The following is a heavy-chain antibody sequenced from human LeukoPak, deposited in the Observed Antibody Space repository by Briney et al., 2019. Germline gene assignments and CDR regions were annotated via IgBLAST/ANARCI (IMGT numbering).Heavy chain of an antibody. D-gene: IGHD3-10*02. J-gene: IGHJ6*04. V-gene: IGHV3-30*02. CDR3: AELGITMIGGV. CDR1: GFTFSSYG. CDR2: IGYDGSNT. Sequence: PGGSLRLSCAASGFTFSSYGMHWVRQAPGKGLEWVAFIGYDGSNTYYAYSVKGRFTISRDNAKNSLYLQMNSLRAEDTAVYYCAELGITMIGGVWGKGTTVTISS.